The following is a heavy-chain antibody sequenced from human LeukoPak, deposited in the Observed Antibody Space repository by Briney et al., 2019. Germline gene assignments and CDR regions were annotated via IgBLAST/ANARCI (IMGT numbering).Heavy chain of an antibody. Sequence: SETLSLTCTVSGGSISSSSYYWGWIRQPPGKGLEWIGSIYYSGSTYYNPSLKSRVTISVDTPKNQFSLKPSSVTAADTAVYYCARRDGGFGELDYWGQGTLVTVSS. CDR1: GGSISSSSYY. CDR3: ARRDGGFGELDY. D-gene: IGHD3-10*01. V-gene: IGHV4-39*01. CDR2: IYYSGST. J-gene: IGHJ4*02.